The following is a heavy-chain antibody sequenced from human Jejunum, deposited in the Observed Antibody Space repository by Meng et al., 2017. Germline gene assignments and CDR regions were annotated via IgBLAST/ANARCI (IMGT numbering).Heavy chain of an antibody. V-gene: IGHV4-34*01. J-gene: IGHJ4*02. Sequence: GSLRLSCAVYGGSFRGYYWTWIRQPPGKGLEWIGEINQSGYTNYNPSLKSRVTMSLDTPENHFSLKLSSVTAADTALYYCARKYCGSNSCHSYFDYWGQGTLVTVSS. CDR1: GGSFRGYY. CDR3: ARKYCGSNSCHSYFDY. CDR2: INQSGYT. D-gene: IGHD2-2*01.